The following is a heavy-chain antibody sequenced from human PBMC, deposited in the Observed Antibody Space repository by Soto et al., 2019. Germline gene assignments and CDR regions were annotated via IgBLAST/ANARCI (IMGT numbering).Heavy chain of an antibody. J-gene: IGHJ5*02. CDR2: IYATGTT. CDR1: GASISGFY. D-gene: IGHD1-1*01. Sequence: PSETLSLTCTVSGASISGFYWSWIRKSAGKGLEWIGRIYATGTTDYNPSLKSRVMMSVDTSKKQFSLKLRSVTAADTAVYYCVRDGTKTLRDWFDPWGQAISVTVSS. V-gene: IGHV4-4*07. CDR3: VRDGTKTLRDWFDP.